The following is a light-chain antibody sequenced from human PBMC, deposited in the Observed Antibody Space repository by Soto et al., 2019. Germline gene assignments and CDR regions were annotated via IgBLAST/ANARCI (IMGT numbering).Light chain of an antibody. CDR1: SSDVGAYNY. J-gene: IGLJ1*01. Sequence: QSVLPHPASVSGSPGQSITSSCPGTSSDVGAYNYVSWYQHHPGKAPKLIIYEVSNRPSGLSNRFSGSKSGNTASLTISGLQAEDEADYYCSSYTSSSTFVFGTWTKVTVL. V-gene: IGLV2-14*01. CDR3: SSYTSSSTFV. CDR2: EVS.